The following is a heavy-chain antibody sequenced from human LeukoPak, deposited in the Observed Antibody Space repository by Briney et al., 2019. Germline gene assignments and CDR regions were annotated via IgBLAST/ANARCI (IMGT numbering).Heavy chain of an antibody. D-gene: IGHD1-1*01. CDR3: ARGQRYAMEV. CDR2: ITREGTIT. J-gene: IGHJ6*02. Sequence: PGGSLRLTCEASGFTLKSHGMHWARQAPGKGLVWVSHITREGTITYYVDSVKGRFTMSRDDAKNTLYLQMNSLRADDTAVYYCARGQRYAMEVWGQGTKVIVSS. CDR1: GFTLKSHG. V-gene: IGHV3-74*01.